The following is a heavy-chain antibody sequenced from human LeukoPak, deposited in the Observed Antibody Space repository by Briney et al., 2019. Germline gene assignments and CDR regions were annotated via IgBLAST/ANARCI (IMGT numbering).Heavy chain of an antibody. V-gene: IGHV3-23*01. Sequence: GGSLRLSCAASGFTFSSYAMSWVRQAPGKGLEWVSSISGDGGSTYYADSVKGRFTISRDNSKNTVYLQMNSLRAEDTAIYYCAKNRGYCSGGSCYGDYWGQGTLVTVSS. CDR1: GFTFSSYA. J-gene: IGHJ4*02. CDR2: ISGDGGST. D-gene: IGHD2-15*01. CDR3: AKNRGYCSGGSCYGDY.